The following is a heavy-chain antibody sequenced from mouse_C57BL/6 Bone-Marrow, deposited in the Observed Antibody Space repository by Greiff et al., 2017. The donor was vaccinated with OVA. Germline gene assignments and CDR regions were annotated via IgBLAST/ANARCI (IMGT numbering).Heavy chain of an antibody. CDR1: GYTFTSYW. J-gene: IGHJ2*01. V-gene: IGHV1-69*01. D-gene: IGHD2-2*01. Sequence: VQLQQPGAELVMPGASVKLSCKASGYTFTSYWMHWVKQRPGQGLEWIGEIDPSDSYTNYNQKFKGKSTLTVDKSSSTAYMQLSSLTSEDSAVYYCARRSTMVPSHDYWGQGTTLTVSS. CDR3: ARRSTMVPSHDY. CDR2: IDPSDSYT.